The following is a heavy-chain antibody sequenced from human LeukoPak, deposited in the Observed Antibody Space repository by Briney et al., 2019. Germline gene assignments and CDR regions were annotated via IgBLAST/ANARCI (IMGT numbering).Heavy chain of an antibody. CDR2: IYYSGRT. J-gene: IGHJ2*01. Sequence: PSETLSLTCTVSGGSISSSSYYWGWIRQPPGKGPEWIGNIYYSGRTYYNPSLKSRVTISVDTSKNQFPLKLSSVTATDTAVYYCARGVSMIVVVIHDWYFDLWGRGTLVTVSS. V-gene: IGHV4-39*01. CDR1: GGSISSSSYY. CDR3: ARGVSMIVVVIHDWYFDL. D-gene: IGHD3-22*01.